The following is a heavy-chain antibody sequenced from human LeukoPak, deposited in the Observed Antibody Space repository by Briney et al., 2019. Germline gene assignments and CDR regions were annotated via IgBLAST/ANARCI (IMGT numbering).Heavy chain of an antibody. V-gene: IGHV3-9*01. CDR3: AKDIAYDSRGYYSD. CDR2: ISWNSGSI. D-gene: IGHD3-22*01. CDR1: GFTLDDYA. J-gene: IGHJ4*02. Sequence: PGGSLRLSCAASGFTLDDYAMHWVRQAPGKGLEWVSNISWNSGSIGYADSVKGRFTISRDNAKNSLYLQMNSLRAEDTALYYCAKDIAYDSRGYYSDWGQGTLVTVSS.